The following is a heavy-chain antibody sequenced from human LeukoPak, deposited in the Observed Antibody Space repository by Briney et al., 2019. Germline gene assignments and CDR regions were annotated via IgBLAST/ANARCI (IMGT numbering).Heavy chain of an antibody. CDR3: ARGDFWSGYVY. V-gene: IGHV3-30*02. D-gene: IGHD3-3*01. J-gene: IGHJ4*02. CDR2: IRFDGSNK. CDR1: GFTFSSYD. Sequence: GRSLRLSCAASGFTFSSYDMHWVCQAPGKGLEWVAFIRFDGSNKYYADSVKGRFTISRDNSKNTLWLQMNSLRAEDTAVYYCARGDFWSGYVYWGQGTLVTVSS.